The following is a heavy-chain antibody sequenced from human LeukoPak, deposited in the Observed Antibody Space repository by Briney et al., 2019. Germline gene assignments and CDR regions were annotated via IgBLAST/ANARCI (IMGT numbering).Heavy chain of an antibody. CDR3: AGGDSSGWYFDY. CDR2: ISSSSSYI. J-gene: IGHJ4*02. CDR1: GFTFSSYV. D-gene: IGHD6-19*01. V-gene: IGHV3-21*04. Sequence: KPGGSLRLSCAVSGFTFSSYVMTWVRQVPGKGLEWVSSISSSSSYIYYADSVKGRFTISRDNAKNSLYLQMNSLRAEDTALYYCAGGDSSGWYFDYWGQGILVTVSS.